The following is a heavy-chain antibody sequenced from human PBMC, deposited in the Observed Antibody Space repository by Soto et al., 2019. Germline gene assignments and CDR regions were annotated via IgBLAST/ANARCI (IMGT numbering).Heavy chain of an antibody. V-gene: IGHV1-69*08. CDR2: IIPILGIA. CDR3: AREQVILGTYGMDV. J-gene: IGHJ6*02. CDR1: GGTFSSYT. Sequence: QVELVQSGAEVKKPGSSVKVSCKASGGTFSSYTIRWVRQAPGQGLEWMGRIIPILGIADYAQNFQGRVTITADKSTSTAYMELSSLRSEDTAVYYCAREQVILGTYGMDVWGQGTTVTVSS. D-gene: IGHD2-15*01.